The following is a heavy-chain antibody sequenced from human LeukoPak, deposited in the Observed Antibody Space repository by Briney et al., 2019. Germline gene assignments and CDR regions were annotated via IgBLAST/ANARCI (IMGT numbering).Heavy chain of an antibody. Sequence: GGALRLSCAASGFTFSSYAMHWVRQAPGKGLEWVTLISYDGSNKYYADSVKGRFTISRDNTKNTLYLQMNSLRAEDTAVYYCARDPSSGGWYRFDYWGQGALVTVSS. D-gene: IGHD6-19*01. CDR3: ARDPSSGGWYRFDY. CDR2: ISYDGSNK. V-gene: IGHV3-30-3*01. CDR1: GFTFSSYA. J-gene: IGHJ4*02.